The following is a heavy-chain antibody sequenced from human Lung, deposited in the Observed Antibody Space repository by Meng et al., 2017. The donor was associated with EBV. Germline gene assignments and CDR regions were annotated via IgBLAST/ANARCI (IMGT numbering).Heavy chain of an antibody. Sequence: EVQLVXSXXXXXKPXGXXXLSCAASGFACSSYSMKWLRQAPGKGLEWVSSITSSSSFIFYEDSVKGRFTISRDNAKNSLYLQMNSLRAEDTAVYYCARAYSRRAPPDYWGQGTLVTVSS. V-gene: IGHV3-21*02. J-gene: IGHJ4*02. CDR2: ITSSSSFI. D-gene: IGHD6-13*01. CDR1: GFACSSYS. CDR3: ARAYSRRAPPDY.